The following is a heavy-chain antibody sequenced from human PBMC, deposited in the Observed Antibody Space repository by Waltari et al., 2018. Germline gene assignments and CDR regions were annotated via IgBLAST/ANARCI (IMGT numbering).Heavy chain of an antibody. D-gene: IGHD3-9*01. CDR3: ARATPYYDILTGYYRDAFDI. Sequence: QVQLVQSGAEVKKPGASVKVSCKASGYTFTSYDINWVRQATGQGLEWMGWMNPNSGNTGFAQKFQGRVTMTTNTSISTSYMELSSLRSEDTAVYYCARATPYYDILTGYYRDAFDIWGQGTMVTVSS. CDR1: GYTFTSYD. J-gene: IGHJ3*02. CDR2: MNPNSGNT. V-gene: IGHV1-8*01.